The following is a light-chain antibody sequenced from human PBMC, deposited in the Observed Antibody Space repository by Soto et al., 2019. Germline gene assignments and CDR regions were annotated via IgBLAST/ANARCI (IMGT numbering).Light chain of an antibody. CDR1: QNIKNY. CDR2: GAS. Sequence: IQMTQSASSLSSSIGDGVTITCRTSQNIKNYLNWYQQKPGRAPKLLIYGASSLQSGVPSRFSGSGYGTDFTLTVSNLQPEDFATYYCQQSYSIPWTFAQGTKVDI. V-gene: IGKV1-39*01. CDR3: QQSYSIPWT. J-gene: IGKJ1*01.